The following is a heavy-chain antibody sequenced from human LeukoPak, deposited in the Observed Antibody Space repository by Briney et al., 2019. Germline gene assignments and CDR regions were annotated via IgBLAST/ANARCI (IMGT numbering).Heavy chain of an antibody. CDR3: ARETKMYQLLDPDAFDM. V-gene: IGHV1-18*04. D-gene: IGHD2-2*02. Sequence: ASVKVSCKASGYTFTNYYLYWVRQAPGQGLEWMGRISAYNGNTVYAQSLQGRVTMTTDTSTSTAYMELRSLRSDDTAVYYCARETKMYQLLDPDAFDMWGQGTMVTVSS. J-gene: IGHJ3*02. CDR1: GYTFTNYY. CDR2: ISAYNGNT.